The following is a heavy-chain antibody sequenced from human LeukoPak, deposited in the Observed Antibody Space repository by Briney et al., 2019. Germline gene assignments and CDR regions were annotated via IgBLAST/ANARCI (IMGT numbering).Heavy chain of an antibody. D-gene: IGHD4-17*01. CDR1: GGSFSGYY. J-gene: IGHJ4*02. CDR3: ARGRRNYGDYGGSRDY. Sequence: PSETLSLTCAVYGGSFSGYYWSWIRQPPGKGLEWIGEINHSGSTNYNPSLKSLVTISVDTSKNQFSLKLSSVTAADTAVYYCARGRRNYGDYGGSRDYWGQGTLVTVSS. CDR2: INHSGST. V-gene: IGHV4-34*01.